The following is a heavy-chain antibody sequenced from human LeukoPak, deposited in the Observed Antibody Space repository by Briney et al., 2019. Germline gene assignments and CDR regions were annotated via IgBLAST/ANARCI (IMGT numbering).Heavy chain of an antibody. Sequence: GASVKVSCKASGGTFSSYAISWVRQAPGQGLEWMGGIIPIFGTANYAQKFQGRVTITADESTSTAYMELSSLRSEDTAVYYCAREKGYDFWSGYYPFDYWGQGTLVTVSS. CDR1: GGTFSSYA. V-gene: IGHV1-69*13. J-gene: IGHJ4*02. CDR3: AREKGYDFWSGYYPFDY. D-gene: IGHD3-3*01. CDR2: IIPIFGTA.